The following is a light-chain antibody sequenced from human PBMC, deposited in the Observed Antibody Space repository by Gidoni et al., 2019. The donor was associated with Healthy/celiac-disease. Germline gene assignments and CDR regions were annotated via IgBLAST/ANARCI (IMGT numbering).Light chain of an antibody. CDR2: WAS. V-gene: IGKV4-1*01. J-gene: IGKJ2*01. CDR3: QQYYSTPYT. Sequence: DIVMTQSPDSLAVSLGERATINCKSSQSVLYSSNNKNYLAWYQQKPGQPPKLLIYWASTREYGVPDRFSGSGSGTDFTLTISSLQAEDVAVYYCQQYYSTPYTCGQGTKLEIK. CDR1: QSVLYSSNNKNY.